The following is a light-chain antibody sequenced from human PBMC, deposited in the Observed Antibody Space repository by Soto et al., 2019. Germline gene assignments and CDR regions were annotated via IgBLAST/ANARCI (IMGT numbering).Light chain of an antibody. V-gene: IGKV1-33*01. CDR3: QQYDNLPLT. Sequence: DIQMTQCPSSLSAAGGDRVTITCQASQDISNYLNWYPHKPGKAPKLLTYAASNLETGVPSRFSGSGSGTDFTFTISSLQPEDIATYYCQQYDNLPLTFGGGTKVDNK. J-gene: IGKJ4*01. CDR1: QDISNY. CDR2: AAS.